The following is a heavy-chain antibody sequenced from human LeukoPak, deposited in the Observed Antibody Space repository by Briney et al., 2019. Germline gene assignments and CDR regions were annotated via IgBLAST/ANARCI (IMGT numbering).Heavy chain of an antibody. CDR1: GYTFTSYC. V-gene: IGHV1-46*01. D-gene: IGHD5-12*01. CDR3: ARDSGYEEPNYYYGMDV. Sequence: ASVKVSCKASGYTFTSYCMHWVRQAPGQGLEWMGIINPSGGSTSYAQKFQGRVTMTRDTSTSTVYMELSSLRSEDTAVYYCARDSGYEEPNYYYGMDVWGQGTTVTVSS. J-gene: IGHJ6*02. CDR2: INPSGGST.